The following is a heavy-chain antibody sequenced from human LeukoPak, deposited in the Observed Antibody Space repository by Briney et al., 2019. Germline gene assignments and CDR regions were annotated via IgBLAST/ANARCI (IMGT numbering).Heavy chain of an antibody. J-gene: IGHJ5*02. CDR3: ARGYSRLNWFDP. Sequence: SETLSLTCTVSGGSISSYYWNWIRQPPGKGLEWIGYIYYRGSTSYNPSLQNRVTISIDTSKNQFSLKLSSVTAADTAVYYCARGYSRLNWFDPWGQGTLVTVSS. CDR2: IYYRGST. CDR1: GGSISSYY. V-gene: IGHV4-59*01. D-gene: IGHD6-13*01.